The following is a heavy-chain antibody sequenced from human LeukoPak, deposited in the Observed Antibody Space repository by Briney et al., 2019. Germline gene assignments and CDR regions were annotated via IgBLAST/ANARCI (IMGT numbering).Heavy chain of an antibody. J-gene: IGHJ4*02. V-gene: IGHV4-59*08. Sequence: SETLSLTCTVSGGSISSYYWSWIRQPPGKELEWIGYIYYNGSTNYNPSLKSRVTISLETSKKQFSLKLISVTAADTAVYYCARGYSSTSGRPDYWGQGTLVTVSS. CDR3: ARGYSSTSGRPDY. CDR2: IYYNGST. D-gene: IGHD6-19*01. CDR1: GGSISSYY.